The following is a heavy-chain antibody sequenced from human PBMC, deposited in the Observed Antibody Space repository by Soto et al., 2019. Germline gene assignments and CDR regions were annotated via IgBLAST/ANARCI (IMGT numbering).Heavy chain of an antibody. Sequence: QVQLVQSGAEVKKPGSSVKVSCKASGGTFSSYAISWVRQAPGQGLEWMGGIIPIFGTANYAQKFQGRVTITADESTSTAYMELSILRSDDTAVYYGGRIAAESAYYYYGMDVWGQGTTVTVSS. V-gene: IGHV1-69*01. CDR3: GRIAAESAYYYYGMDV. D-gene: IGHD6-13*01. CDR2: IIPIFGTA. CDR1: GGTFSSYA. J-gene: IGHJ6*02.